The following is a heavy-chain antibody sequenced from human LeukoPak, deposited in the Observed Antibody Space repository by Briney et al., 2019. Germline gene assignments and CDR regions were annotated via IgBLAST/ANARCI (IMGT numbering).Heavy chain of an antibody. Sequence: GRSLRLSCTASGFTFSSCGMHWVRQAPGKGLEWVANIKEDGSEKRYMGSVKGRFTISRDNAKNSLYLQMNSLRADDTAVYYCAREFNIAVAGIYTGFDIWGQGTMVTVSS. CDR1: GFTFSSCG. J-gene: IGHJ3*02. D-gene: IGHD6-19*01. V-gene: IGHV3-7*03. CDR2: IKEDGSEK. CDR3: AREFNIAVAGIYTGFDI.